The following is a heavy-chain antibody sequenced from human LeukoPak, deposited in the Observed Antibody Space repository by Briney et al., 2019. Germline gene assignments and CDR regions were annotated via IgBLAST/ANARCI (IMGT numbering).Heavy chain of an antibody. Sequence: SETLSLTCAVYGGSFSGYYWSWIRQPPGKGLEWIGEINHRGSTNYNPSLKSRVTISVDTSKNQFSLKLTSVTAADTAVYYWARGCRGVSATAILNYWGQGTLVTVSS. CDR1: GGSFSGYY. J-gene: IGHJ4*02. V-gene: IGHV4-34*01. CDR3: ARGCRGVSATAILNY. D-gene: IGHD2-21*01. CDR2: INHRGST.